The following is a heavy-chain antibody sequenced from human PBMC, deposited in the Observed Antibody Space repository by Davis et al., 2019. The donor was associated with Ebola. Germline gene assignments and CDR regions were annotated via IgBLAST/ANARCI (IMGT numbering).Heavy chain of an antibody. D-gene: IGHD6-19*01. CDR2: IIPILGIA. CDR3: ARGGPGIAVAGFDY. J-gene: IGHJ4*02. CDR1: GGTFSSYT. V-gene: IGHV1-69*02. Sequence: SVKVSCKASGGTFSSYTISWVRQAPGQGLEWMGRIIPILGIANYAQKFQGRVTITADKSTSTAYMELSSLRSGDTAVYYCARGGPGIAVAGFDYWGQGTLVTVSS.